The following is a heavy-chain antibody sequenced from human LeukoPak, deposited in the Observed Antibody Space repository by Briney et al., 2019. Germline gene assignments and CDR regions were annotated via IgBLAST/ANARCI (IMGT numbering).Heavy chain of an antibody. J-gene: IGHJ5*02. CDR3: ARSRPTSSSWYPTGFDP. D-gene: IGHD6-13*01. CDR2: IYYSGST. CDR1: GGSLSSYY. Sequence: PSETLSLTCTVSGGSLSSYYWSWIRQPPGEGLGWIGYIYYSGSTNYNPSLKSRVTISVDTSKNQFSLKLSSVTAADTAVYYCARSRPTSSSWYPTGFDPWGQGTLVTVSS. V-gene: IGHV4-59*08.